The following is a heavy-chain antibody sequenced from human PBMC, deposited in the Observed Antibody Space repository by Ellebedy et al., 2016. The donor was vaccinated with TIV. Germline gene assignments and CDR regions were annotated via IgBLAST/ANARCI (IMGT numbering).Heavy chain of an antibody. D-gene: IGHD4-23*01. V-gene: IGHV3-30*03. Sequence: GESLKISCAVSGFTFSRYGFHWVRQAPGEGLAWVAAISHDGKDTFYAASVKGRFTIFRDNSMKTVNVEMNSLRPEDTAVYFCATDYIGNSGAYDTWGQGTLVIVSS. CDR3: ATDYIGNSGAYDT. CDR1: GFTFSRYG. CDR2: ISHDGKDT. J-gene: IGHJ3*01.